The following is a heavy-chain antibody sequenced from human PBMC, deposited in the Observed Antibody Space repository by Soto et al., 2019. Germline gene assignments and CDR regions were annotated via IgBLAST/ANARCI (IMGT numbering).Heavy chain of an antibody. CDR3: AGSGLDIAAAGSGWYFDL. J-gene: IGHJ2*01. CDR1: GGTFSSYT. Sequence: QVQLVQSGAEVKKPGSSVKVSCKASGGTFSSYTISWVRQAPGQGLEWMGRIIPILGIANYAQKFQGRVTISADKSTSKAYMELSSLRSEDTAVYYCAGSGLDIAAAGSGWYFDLWGRGTLVTVSS. V-gene: IGHV1-69*02. D-gene: IGHD6-13*01. CDR2: IIPILGIA.